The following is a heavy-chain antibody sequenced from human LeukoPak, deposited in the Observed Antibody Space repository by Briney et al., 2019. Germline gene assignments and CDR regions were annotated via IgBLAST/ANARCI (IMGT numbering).Heavy chain of an antibody. J-gene: IGHJ4*02. Sequence: SETLSLTCAVYGGSFSGYYWSWIRQPPGKGLEWIGEINHSGSTNYNPSLKSRVTISVDTSKNQFSLKLSSVTAADTAVYYCARGTTYNQYYYDSSGYYSFDYWGQGTLVTVSS. D-gene: IGHD3-22*01. CDR3: ARGTTYNQYYYDSSGYYSFDY. CDR2: INHSGST. CDR1: GGSFSGYY. V-gene: IGHV4-34*01.